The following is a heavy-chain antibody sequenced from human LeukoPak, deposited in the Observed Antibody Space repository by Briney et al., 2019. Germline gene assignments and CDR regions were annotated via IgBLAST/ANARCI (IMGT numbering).Heavy chain of an antibody. CDR1: GGSISSYSYY. CDR2: IYYSGST. V-gene: IGHV4-61*01. J-gene: IGHJ4*02. CDR3: AREGRSSGWYEGFDY. Sequence: PSQTLSLTCTVSGGSISSYSYYWSWIRQPPGKGLEWIGYIYYSGSTNYNPSLKGRVTISVDTSKNQFSLKLSSATAADTAVYYCAREGRSSGWYEGFDYWGQGTLVTVSS. D-gene: IGHD6-19*01.